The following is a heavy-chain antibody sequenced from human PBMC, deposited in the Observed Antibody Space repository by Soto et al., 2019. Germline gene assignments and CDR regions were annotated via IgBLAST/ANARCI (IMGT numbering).Heavy chain of an antibody. D-gene: IGHD1-26*01. J-gene: IGHJ4*02. Sequence: SLKGSCKTSGGAFSGYAISWVRQAPGQGLEWMGGIIPIFGTANYAQKFQGRVTITADKSTSTAYMELSSLRSEDTAVYYCARGLSGSYLTYFDYWGQGTLVTVSS. V-gene: IGHV1-69*06. CDR2: IIPIFGTA. CDR3: ARGLSGSYLTYFDY. CDR1: GGAFSGYA.